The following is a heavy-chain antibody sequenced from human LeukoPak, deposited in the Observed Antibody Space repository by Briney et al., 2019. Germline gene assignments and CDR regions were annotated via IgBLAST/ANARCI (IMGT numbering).Heavy chain of an antibody. CDR2: LYGGGTT. J-gene: IGHJ4*02. D-gene: IGHD6-13*01. Sequence: GGSLRLSCAASGFIASSVYMNWVRQAPGKGLEWVSVLYGGGTTFYGDSVKDRFIISRDNSKNTVFLQMNSLRTDDTAIYYCARASHIGAAGLFDHWGQGIRVTVSS. CDR3: ARASHIGAAGLFDH. V-gene: IGHV3-66*01. CDR1: GFIASSVY.